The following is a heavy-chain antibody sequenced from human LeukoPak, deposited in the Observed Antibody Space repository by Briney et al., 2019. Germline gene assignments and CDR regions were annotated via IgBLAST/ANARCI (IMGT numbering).Heavy chain of an antibody. CDR2: ISGSGGTT. J-gene: IGHJ4*02. Sequence: GGSLRLSCAASGFIFSSYAMSWVRQAPGKGLEWVSAISGSGGTTFYADSVKGRFTISRDNSKNTLYLQMNSLRPEDTAVYYCARDRDRPNFDYWGQGTLVTVSS. V-gene: IGHV3-23*01. D-gene: IGHD2-15*01. CDR3: ARDRDRPNFDY. CDR1: GFIFSSYA.